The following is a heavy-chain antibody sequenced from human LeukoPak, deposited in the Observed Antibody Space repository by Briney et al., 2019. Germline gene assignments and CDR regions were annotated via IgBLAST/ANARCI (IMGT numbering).Heavy chain of an antibody. D-gene: IGHD2-15*01. J-gene: IGHJ4*02. Sequence: PSETLSLTCTVSGYSISSGYYWGWIRQAPGKGLEWIGSIYNSGSTYYNPSLKSRVTISVDMSKNQFSLRMSSVTAADTAVYYCAVHCSGGSCYEGRPNDYWGQGTLVTVSS. V-gene: IGHV4-38-2*02. CDR2: IYNSGST. CDR1: GYSISSGYY. CDR3: AVHCSGGSCYEGRPNDY.